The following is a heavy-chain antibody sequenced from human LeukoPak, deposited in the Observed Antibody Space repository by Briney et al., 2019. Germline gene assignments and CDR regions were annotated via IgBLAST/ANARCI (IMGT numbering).Heavy chain of an antibody. D-gene: IGHD5-18*01. Sequence: SETLSLTCTVSGDSISSGDYYWSWIRQPAGKGLEWIGRIYTSGSTNYNPSLKSRVTISVDTSKNQFSLKLSSVTAADTAVYYCAREIGYSYGKGVDYWGQGTLVTVSS. J-gene: IGHJ4*02. V-gene: IGHV4-61*02. CDR2: IYTSGST. CDR1: GDSISSGDYY. CDR3: AREIGYSYGKGVDY.